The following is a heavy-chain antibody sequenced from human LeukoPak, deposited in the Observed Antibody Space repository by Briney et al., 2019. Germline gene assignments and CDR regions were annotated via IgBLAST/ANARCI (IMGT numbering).Heavy chain of an antibody. CDR2: INKDGSEI. D-gene: IGHD6-13*01. J-gene: IGHJ4*02. CDR1: GFTFSNYW. CDR3: AKDIGAAGTSYYFDY. Sequence: GGSLRLSCAASGFTFSNYWMSWVRQAPGKGLEWVAHINKDGSEIYYVDSVKGRFTISRDNAKNSLYLQMNSLRAEDMALYYCAKDIGAAGTSYYFDYWGQGTLVTVSS. V-gene: IGHV3-7*03.